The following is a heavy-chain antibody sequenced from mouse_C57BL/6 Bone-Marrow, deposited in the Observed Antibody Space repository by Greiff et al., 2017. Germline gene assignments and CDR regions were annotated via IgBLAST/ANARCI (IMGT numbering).Heavy chain of an antibody. CDR3: ASPYYSNSWYFDV. V-gene: IGHV1-55*01. CDR2: IYPGSGST. D-gene: IGHD2-5*01. J-gene: IGHJ1*03. Sequence: QVQLKQPGAELVKPGASVKMSCKASGYTFTSYWITWVKQRPGQGLEWIGDIYPGSGSTNYNEKFKSKATLTVDTSSSTAYMQLSSLTSEDSAVYYCASPYYSNSWYFDVWGTGTTVTVSS. CDR1: GYTFTSYW.